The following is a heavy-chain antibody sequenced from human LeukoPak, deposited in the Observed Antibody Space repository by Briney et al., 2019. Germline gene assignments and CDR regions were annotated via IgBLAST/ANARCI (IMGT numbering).Heavy chain of an antibody. V-gene: IGHV4-59*08. CDR2: IYNSGST. Sequence: SETLSLTCTVSGGSISSYCWSWIRQPPGKGLEWIGCIYNSGSTNYNPSLKSRITLSVDTSNNQFSLRLSSVTAADTAVYYCATRKGGYSYGYSDYWGQGTLVTVSS. CDR1: GGSISSYC. D-gene: IGHD5-18*01. CDR3: ATRKGGYSYGYSDY. J-gene: IGHJ4*02.